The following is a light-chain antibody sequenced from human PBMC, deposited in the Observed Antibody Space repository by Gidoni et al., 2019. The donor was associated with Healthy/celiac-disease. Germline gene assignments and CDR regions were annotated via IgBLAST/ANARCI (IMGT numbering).Light chain of an antibody. CDR3: NSRDSSGNHLV. CDR2: GKN. V-gene: IGLV3-19*01. J-gene: IGLJ2*01. Sequence: SSELTQDPAVSVALGRTVRITCQGDSLKTYYASWYQQKPGQAPVLVIYGKNNLPSGIPDRFSGSSSGNTASLTITGTQAEDEADYYCNSRDSSGNHLVFGGGTKLTVL. CDR1: SLKTYY.